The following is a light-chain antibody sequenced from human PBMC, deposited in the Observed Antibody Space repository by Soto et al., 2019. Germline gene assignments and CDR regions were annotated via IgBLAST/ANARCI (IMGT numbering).Light chain of an antibody. J-gene: IGKJ3*01. V-gene: IGKV1-27*01. CDR2: AAS. CDR1: QGISHY. CDR3: QKYDNGPFT. Sequence: EIQMTQSPSSLSASVGDRVTITCRATQGISHYLAWYQQRPGGDPKLLIHAASTVHSGVSSRFSGSGSGTDFTLTISSLQPEDVGTYYCQKYDNGPFTFGPGTKVDLK.